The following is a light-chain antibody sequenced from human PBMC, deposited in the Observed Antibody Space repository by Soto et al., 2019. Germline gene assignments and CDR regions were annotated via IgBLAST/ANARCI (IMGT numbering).Light chain of an antibody. J-gene: IGKJ1*01. Sequence: EIVMTQSPATLSASPGERATLSCRASQSVRSNLAWYQQKPGQAPRLLIYGASTRATGIPARFSGSGSGTEFTLTISSLQSEDFAVYYCQQYNSWPRTFGQGTKVDIK. CDR2: GAS. V-gene: IGKV3-15*01. CDR3: QQYNSWPRT. CDR1: QSVRSN.